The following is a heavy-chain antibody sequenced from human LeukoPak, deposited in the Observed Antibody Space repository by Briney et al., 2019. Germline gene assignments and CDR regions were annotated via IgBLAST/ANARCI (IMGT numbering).Heavy chain of an antibody. CDR2: IRYDGSSK. Sequence: GGSLRLSCAASGFTLSSYSMNWVRQAPGKGLEWVAFIRYDGSSKYYADSVKGRFTISRDNSKNTLYLQMNSLRTEDTAVYYCARDALVVVAAYYYYYMDVWGKGTTVTVSS. J-gene: IGHJ6*03. V-gene: IGHV3-30*02. CDR1: GFTLSSYS. CDR3: ARDALVVVAAYYYYYMDV. D-gene: IGHD2-15*01.